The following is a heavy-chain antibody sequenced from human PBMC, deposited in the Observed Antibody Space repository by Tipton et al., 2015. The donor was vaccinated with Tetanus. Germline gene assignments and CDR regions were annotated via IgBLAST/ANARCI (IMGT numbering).Heavy chain of an antibody. V-gene: IGHV3-74*01. CDR3: TRDYNGLSS. J-gene: IGHJ4*02. Sequence: SLRLSCVVSGFTFSGSSMDWVRQAPGKGLLWVSRITPDGGITTYADSVKGRFTISRDNTKNTLYLQMNSLRVEDTAFYFCTRDYNGLSSWGQGTLVTVSS. D-gene: IGHD1-1*01. CDR1: GFTFSGSS. CDR2: ITPDGGIT.